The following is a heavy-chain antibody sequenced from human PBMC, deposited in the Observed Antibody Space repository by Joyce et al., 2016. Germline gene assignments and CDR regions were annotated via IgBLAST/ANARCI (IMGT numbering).Heavy chain of an antibody. CDR3: ASGFGRMDV. J-gene: IGHJ6*02. CDR2: IKKDGSEK. Sequence: EVQLLESGGGLVQPGGSLRLSCKASGFIFNTFWRSWVRQAPGKGLEWVANIKKDGSEKYYGDSVTGRFTISRDNAKNALYLQMHSLSPEDTAVYYCASGFGRMDVWGQGTTVTVSS. CDR1: GFIFNTFW. D-gene: IGHD3-10*01. V-gene: IGHV3-7*01.